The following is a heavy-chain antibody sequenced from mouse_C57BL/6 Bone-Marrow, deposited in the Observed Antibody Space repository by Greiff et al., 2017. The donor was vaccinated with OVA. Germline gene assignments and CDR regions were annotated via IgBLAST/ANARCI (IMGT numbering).Heavy chain of an antibody. D-gene: IGHD1-1*01. Sequence: VKVVESGAELARPGASVKMSCKASGYTFTSYTMHWVQQRPGQGLEWIGYINPSSGYTKYNQKFKDKATLTADKSSSTAYMQLSSLTSEDYAVYYCANHYGSSHFDYWGQGTTLTVSS. J-gene: IGHJ2*01. CDR3: ANHYGSSHFDY. CDR2: INPSSGYT. V-gene: IGHV1-4*01. CDR1: GYTFTSYT.